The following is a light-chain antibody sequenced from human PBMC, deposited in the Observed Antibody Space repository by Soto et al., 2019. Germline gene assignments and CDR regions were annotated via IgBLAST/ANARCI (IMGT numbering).Light chain of an antibody. Sequence: EIVMTQSPATLSVSPGERATLSCRASQSVSSNLAWYQQKPGQAPRLLIYGASTRATGIPARFSGSGSGTEFTLTISSLQSEDCAVYYCQQYNNWPPEITFGQGTRLEIK. J-gene: IGKJ5*01. CDR1: QSVSSN. CDR3: QQYNNWPPEIT. CDR2: GAS. V-gene: IGKV3-15*01.